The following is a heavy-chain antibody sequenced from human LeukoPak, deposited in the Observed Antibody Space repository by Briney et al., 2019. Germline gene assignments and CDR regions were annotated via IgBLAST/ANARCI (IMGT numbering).Heavy chain of an antibody. CDR2: IKGGGSEK. CDR1: GFTFSTYW. V-gene: IGHV3-7*04. Sequence: PGGSLRLSCAASGFTFSTYWMSWVRQAPGKGLEWVANIKGGGSEKYYVDSVKGRFTTSRDNAKNSLYLQMNSLRVEDTAVYYCARANIGASFDYWGQGTLVTVSS. J-gene: IGHJ4*02. CDR3: ARANIGASFDY. D-gene: IGHD6-13*01.